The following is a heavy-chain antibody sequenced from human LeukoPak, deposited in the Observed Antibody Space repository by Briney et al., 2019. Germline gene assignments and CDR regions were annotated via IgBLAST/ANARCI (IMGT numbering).Heavy chain of an antibody. CDR2: IEPSDSET. CDR1: GYSFTSYW. CDR3: ARQTAMGRSGDY. V-gene: IGHV5-51*01. Sequence: PGEALKTSCNTSGYSFTSYWIGWVRQMPGQRPEWMGIIEPSDSETRYTQPFQGKITISVDKSLTTAYLQWNSLKASDTAMYYCARQTAMGRSGDYWGQGTLVTVSS. J-gene: IGHJ4*02. D-gene: IGHD5-18*01.